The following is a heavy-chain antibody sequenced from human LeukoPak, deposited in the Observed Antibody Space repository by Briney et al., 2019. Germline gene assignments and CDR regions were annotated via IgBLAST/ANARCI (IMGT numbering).Heavy chain of an antibody. CDR2: IYHSGST. D-gene: IGHD5-12*01. CDR3: ARESGYSGYDYFDY. Sequence: SETLSLTCAVSVGSISSGGYSWSWIRQPPGKGLEWIGYIYHSGSTYYNPSLKSRATISVDRSKNQFSLKLSSVTAADTAVYYCARESGYSGYDYFDYWGQGTLVTVSS. V-gene: IGHV4-30-2*01. J-gene: IGHJ4*02. CDR1: VGSISSGGYS.